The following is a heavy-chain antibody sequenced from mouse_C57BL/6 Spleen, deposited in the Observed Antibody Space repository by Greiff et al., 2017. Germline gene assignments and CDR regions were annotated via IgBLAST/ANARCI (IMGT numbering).Heavy chain of an antibody. V-gene: IGHV1-82*01. CDR2: IYPGDGDT. CDR3: ARVAGSGYSY. CDR1: GYAFSSSW. Sequence: QVQLKQSGPELVKPGASVKISCKASGYAFSSSWMNWVKQRPGKGLEWIGRIYPGDGDTNYNGKFKGKATLTADKSSSTAYMQLSSLTSEDSAVYFCARVAGSGYSYWGQGTTLTVSS. J-gene: IGHJ2*01. D-gene: IGHD1-1*01.